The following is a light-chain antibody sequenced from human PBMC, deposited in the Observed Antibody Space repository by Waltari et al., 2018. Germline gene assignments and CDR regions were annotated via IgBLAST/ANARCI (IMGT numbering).Light chain of an antibody. CDR3: QVWEGSSDHYV. CDR2: DDS. J-gene: IGLJ1*01. CDR1: NIGGTT. Sequence: SYVLTQPASVSGAPGKTARITCEGNNIGGTTVHRYQLRPGQAPVLVVHDDSDRPSGIPERFSGSNSGNTATLTISGVEVGDEGDYYCQVWEGSSDHYVFGTGTAVSV. V-gene: IGLV3-21*03.